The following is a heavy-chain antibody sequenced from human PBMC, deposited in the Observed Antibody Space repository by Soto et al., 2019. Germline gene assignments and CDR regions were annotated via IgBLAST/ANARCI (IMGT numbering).Heavy chain of an antibody. Sequence: ASVKVSCKASGYTFTSYGISWVRQAPGQGLEWMGWISAYNGNTNYAQKLQGRVSMTTDTSTSTAYMELRSLRSDDTAVYYCARDWVLGPATVVTLPGGYYYYGLDVWGQGTTVTVSS. CDR1: GYTFTSYG. D-gene: IGHD4-17*01. J-gene: IGHJ6*02. V-gene: IGHV1-18*01. CDR2: ISAYNGNT. CDR3: ARDWVLGPATVVTLPGGYYYYGLDV.